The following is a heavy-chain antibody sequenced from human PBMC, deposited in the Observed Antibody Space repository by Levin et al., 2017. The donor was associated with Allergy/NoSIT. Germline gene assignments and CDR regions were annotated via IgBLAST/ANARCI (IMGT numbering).Heavy chain of an antibody. CDR3: AKDPYVGRLRVDAFDI. J-gene: IGHJ3*02. D-gene: IGHD1-26*01. V-gene: IGHV3-23*01. CDR1: GFTFSSYV. Sequence: LSLTCAASGFTFSSYVMSWVRQAPGKGLEWVSGISGSGGSTYYADSVKGRFTISRDNSKNTLYVQMNSLRAEDTAVYYSAKDPYVGRLRVDAFDIWGQGTMVIVSS. CDR2: ISGSGGST.